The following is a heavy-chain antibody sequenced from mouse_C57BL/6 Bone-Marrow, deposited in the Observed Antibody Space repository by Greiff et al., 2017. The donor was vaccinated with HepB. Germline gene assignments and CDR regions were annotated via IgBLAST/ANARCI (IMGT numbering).Heavy chain of an antibody. D-gene: IGHD2-4*01. CDR2: SNPYNGGT. Sequence: EVQLQQSGPVLVQPGASVKMSCKASGYTFTDYYMNWVKQSHGKSLEWIGVSNPYNGGTSYNQKFKGKCTLTVDKSSSTAYMELNSLTSADSAVYDCARWGDYDVFDYWGQGTALTVSS. CDR1: GYTFTDYY. V-gene: IGHV1-19*01. J-gene: IGHJ2*01. CDR3: ARWGDYDVFDY.